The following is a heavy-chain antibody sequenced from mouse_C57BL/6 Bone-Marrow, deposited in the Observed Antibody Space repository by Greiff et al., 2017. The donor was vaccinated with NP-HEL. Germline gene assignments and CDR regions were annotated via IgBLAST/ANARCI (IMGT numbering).Heavy chain of an antibody. Sequence: VQLQQSGPELVKPGASVKISCKASGYSFTGYYMNWVKQSPEKSLEWIGEINPSTGGTTYNQKFKAKATLTVDKSSSTAYMQLKSLTSEDSAVYYCARARAAHYFDYWGQGTTLTVSS. CDR3: ARARAAHYFDY. D-gene: IGHD3-1*01. CDR2: INPSTGGT. J-gene: IGHJ2*01. CDR1: GYSFTGYY. V-gene: IGHV1-42*01.